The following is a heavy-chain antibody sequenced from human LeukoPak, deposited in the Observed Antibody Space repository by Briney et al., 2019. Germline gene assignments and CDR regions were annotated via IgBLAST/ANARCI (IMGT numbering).Heavy chain of an antibody. CDR3: ARANGDYDY. CDR2: MNANSGDR. V-gene: IGHV1-8*01. Sequence: XXVRQATGQGLEWMGWMNANSGDRGYAQKFQGRVTMTRNPSISTAYMELSSLRSEDTAVYYCARANGDYDYWGQGTLVTVSS. J-gene: IGHJ4*02. D-gene: IGHD4-17*01.